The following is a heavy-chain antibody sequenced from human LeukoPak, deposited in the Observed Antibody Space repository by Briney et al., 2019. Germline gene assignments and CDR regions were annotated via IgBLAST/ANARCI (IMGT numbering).Heavy chain of an antibody. V-gene: IGHV3-30*04. CDR3: ARDLVAASGSYRSYGMDV. CDR1: GFTFSSYD. CDR2: ISYDGSEQ. Sequence: PGRSLRLSCAASGFTFSSYDVHWVRQAPGKGLEWVAEISYDGSEQYYADSVKGRFTISRDNSRNTLYLQMHGLRAEDTAVYYCARDLVAASGSYRSYGMDVWGQGTTVTVSS. J-gene: IGHJ6*02. D-gene: IGHD3-10*01.